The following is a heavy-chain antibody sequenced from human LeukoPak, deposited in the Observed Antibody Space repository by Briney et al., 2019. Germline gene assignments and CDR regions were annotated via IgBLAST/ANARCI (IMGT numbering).Heavy chain of an antibody. Sequence: SETLSLTCTVSGGSISSGSYYWSWIRQPAGKGLEWIGRSYTSGSTNYNPSLKSRVTISVDTSKNQFSLKLSSVTAADTAVYYCARDFKVIGLDPGYSSGWLKGWFDPWGQGTLVTVSS. J-gene: IGHJ5*02. CDR2: SYTSGST. CDR1: GGSISSGSYY. D-gene: IGHD6-19*01. V-gene: IGHV4-61*02. CDR3: ARDFKVIGLDPGYSSGWLKGWFDP.